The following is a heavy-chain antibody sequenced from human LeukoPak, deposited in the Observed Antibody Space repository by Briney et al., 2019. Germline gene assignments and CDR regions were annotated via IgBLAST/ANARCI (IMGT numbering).Heavy chain of an antibody. CDR1: GFTFSSYW. CDR3: ARDLAKVYGDYDNWFDP. Sequence: PGGSLRLSCAASGFTFSSYWMHWVRQAPGKGLVWVSRINSDGSSTSYADSVKGRFTISRDNAKNTLYLQMNSLRAEDTAVYYCARDLAKVYGDYDNWFDPWGQGTLVTVSS. V-gene: IGHV3-74*01. J-gene: IGHJ5*02. D-gene: IGHD4-17*01. CDR2: INSDGSST.